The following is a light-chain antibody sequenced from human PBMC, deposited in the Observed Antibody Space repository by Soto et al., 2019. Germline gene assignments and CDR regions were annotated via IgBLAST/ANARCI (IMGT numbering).Light chain of an antibody. CDR2: DVS. Sequence: QSVLTQPASVSGSPGQSITISCTGTRSDVGGFNYVSWYQQHPGKAPKLMIYDVSNRPSGVSYRFSGSKSGDTASLTISGLQAEDEADYYCSSYTSRSTVVFGGGTKVTVL. V-gene: IGLV2-14*01. CDR3: SSYTSRSTVV. J-gene: IGLJ2*01. CDR1: RSDVGGFNY.